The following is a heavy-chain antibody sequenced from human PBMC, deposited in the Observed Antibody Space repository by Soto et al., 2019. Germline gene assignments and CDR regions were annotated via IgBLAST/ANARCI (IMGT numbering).Heavy chain of an antibody. Sequence: QVQLVESGGGVVQPGRSLRLSCAASGFTFSSYGMHWVRQAPGKGLEWVAVISYDGSNKYYADSVKGRFTVSRENSKNTLHLQMNSLRAGDTAVYYCANVSGFHYYYYGMDAWGQGTTVTVSS. CDR2: ISYDGSNK. CDR1: GFTFSSYG. D-gene: IGHD2-8*01. CDR3: ANVSGFHYYYYGMDA. J-gene: IGHJ6*02. V-gene: IGHV3-30*18.